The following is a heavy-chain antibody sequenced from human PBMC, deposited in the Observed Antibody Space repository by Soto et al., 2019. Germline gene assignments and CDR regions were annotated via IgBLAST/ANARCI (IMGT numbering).Heavy chain of an antibody. CDR3: ARDETITIFRPDKYFDY. Sequence: ASVKVSCKSSCYTFTSYGISWVRQAPGQGFEWMGWISAYNGNTNYAQKLQGRVTMTTDTSTSTAYMELRSLRSDDTAVYYCARDETITIFRPDKYFDYWGQGTLVNVS. CDR1: CYTFTSYG. CDR2: ISAYNGNT. D-gene: IGHD3-9*01. V-gene: IGHV1-18*01. J-gene: IGHJ4*02.